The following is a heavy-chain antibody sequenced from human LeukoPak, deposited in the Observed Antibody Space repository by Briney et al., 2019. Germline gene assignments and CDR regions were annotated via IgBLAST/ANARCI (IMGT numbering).Heavy chain of an antibody. J-gene: IGHJ4*02. CDR1: GGSISSYY. V-gene: IGHV4-59*12. CDR2: IYHSGST. Sequence: SETLSLTCTVSGGSISSYYWSWIRQPPGKGLEWIGYIYHSGSTYYNPSLKSRVTISVDRSKNQFSLKLSSVTAADTAVYYCARVVRDPSSSWYFDYWGQGTLVTVSS. CDR3: ARVVRDPSSSWYFDY. D-gene: IGHD6-13*01.